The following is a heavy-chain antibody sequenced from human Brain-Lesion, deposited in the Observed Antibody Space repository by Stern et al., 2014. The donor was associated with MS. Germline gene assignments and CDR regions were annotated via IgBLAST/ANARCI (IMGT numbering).Heavy chain of an antibody. V-gene: IGHV4-61*02. CDR3: ARGRVVPGFQYYATDV. J-gene: IGHJ6*02. CDR2: IFNSGST. CDR1: GGSISSGGYY. Sequence: VQLEESGPGLVKPSQTLSLSCTVSGGSISSGGYYWSWIRQPAGKGLEWIGRIFNSGSTSYNPSPQSRVTISIDPSKTQFSLRLNSMTAADTAVYYCARGRVVPGFQYYATDVWGQGTTVIVSS. D-gene: IGHD2-2*01.